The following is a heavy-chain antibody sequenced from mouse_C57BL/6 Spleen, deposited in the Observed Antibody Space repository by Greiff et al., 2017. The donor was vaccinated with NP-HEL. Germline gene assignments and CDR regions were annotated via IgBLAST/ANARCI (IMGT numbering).Heavy chain of an antibody. CDR1: GFSLTSYA. J-gene: IGHJ1*03. Sequence: VMLVESGPGLVAPSQSLSITCTVSGFSLTSYAISWVRQPPGKGLEWLGVIWTGGGTNYNSALKSRLSISKDNSKSQVFLKMNILQTDDTARYYCARTTVVAHWYFDVWGTGTTVTVSS. D-gene: IGHD1-1*01. CDR3: ARTTVVAHWYFDV. V-gene: IGHV2-9-1*01. CDR2: IWTGGGT.